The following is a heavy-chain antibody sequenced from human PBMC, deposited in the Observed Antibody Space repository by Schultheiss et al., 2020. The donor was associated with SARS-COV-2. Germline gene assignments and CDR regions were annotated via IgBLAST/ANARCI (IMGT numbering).Heavy chain of an antibody. CDR2: INPNSGGT. Sequence: ASVKVSCKASGYSLSTYGIAWVRQAPGQGLEWMGWINPNSGGTNYAQKFQGWVTMTRDTSISTAYMELSRLRSDDTAVYYCARELIEGGGLDYWGQGTLVTVSS. V-gene: IGHV1-2*04. CDR1: GYSLSTYG. D-gene: IGHD3-16*01. CDR3: ARELIEGGGLDY. J-gene: IGHJ4*02.